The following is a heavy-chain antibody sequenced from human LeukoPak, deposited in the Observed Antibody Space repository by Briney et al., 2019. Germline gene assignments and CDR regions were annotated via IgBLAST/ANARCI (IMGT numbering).Heavy chain of an antibody. CDR3: ARRATSNWHFDL. Sequence: SETLSLTCTVSGGSISSYYWSWIRQPPGKGLEWIGYIYYSGSTNYNPSLKSRVTISVDTSKNQFSLMLSSVTAVDTAVYYCARRATSNWHFDLWGRGTLVTVSS. J-gene: IGHJ2*01. CDR1: GGSISSYY. CDR2: IYYSGST. V-gene: IGHV4-59*01.